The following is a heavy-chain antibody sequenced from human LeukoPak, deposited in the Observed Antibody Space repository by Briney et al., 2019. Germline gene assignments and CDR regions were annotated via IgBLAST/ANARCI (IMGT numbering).Heavy chain of an antibody. CDR3: ARGRGSGHKENWFDP. D-gene: IGHD6-19*01. V-gene: IGHV1-8*01. CDR1: GYTFTTYD. Sequence: ASVKLSFKSSGYTFTTYDINWMRQATGQGLEWMGWMNPNSGNTGYTQKFQGRVTMTRNTSISTAYMELSSLRSEDTAVYYCARGRGSGHKENWFDPWGQGTLVTVSS. CDR2: MNPNSGNT. J-gene: IGHJ5*02.